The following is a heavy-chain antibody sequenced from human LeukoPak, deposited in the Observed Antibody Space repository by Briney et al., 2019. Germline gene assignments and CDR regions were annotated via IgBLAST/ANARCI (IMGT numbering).Heavy chain of an antibody. CDR3: AKAGRAAVGLIDY. Sequence: GGSLRLTCVASEFRFGRDWISWVRQAPGKGLEWVACIKQDGSEEYYADSVKGRFTVSRDNSKNTLFLQMNSLRAEDTAVYYCAKAGRAAVGLIDYWGQGTLVTVSS. CDR1: EFRFGRDW. CDR2: IKQDGSEE. V-gene: IGHV3-7*01. D-gene: IGHD6-13*01. J-gene: IGHJ4*02.